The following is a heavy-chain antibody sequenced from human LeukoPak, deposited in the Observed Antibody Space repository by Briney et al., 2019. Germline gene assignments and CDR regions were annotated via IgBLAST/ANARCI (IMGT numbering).Heavy chain of an antibody. CDR1: GFTFSNYW. D-gene: IGHD3-22*01. CDR3: ARDPHGYWWFDP. Sequence: GGSLRLSCAASGFTFSNYWMHWVRQAPGKGLVWVSRINSDGSSASYADSVKGRFTISRDNRKNTLYLQMNNLRAEDTAVYYCARDPHGYWWFDPWGQGTLVTVSS. CDR2: INSDGSSA. J-gene: IGHJ5*02. V-gene: IGHV3-74*01.